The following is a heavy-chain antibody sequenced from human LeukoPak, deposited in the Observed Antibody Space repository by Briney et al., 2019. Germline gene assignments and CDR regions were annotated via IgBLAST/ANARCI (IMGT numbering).Heavy chain of an antibody. Sequence: PGGSLRLSCATSGFTVITNYMSWVRQAPGKGLEWVSVIYSDGTTYYADSVKGRFTISRDNSKNTLYLQMSSLRAEDTAVYYCARNFPTVVTSFDYWGQGTLVTVSS. J-gene: IGHJ4*02. CDR2: IYSDGTT. CDR1: GFTVITNY. V-gene: IGHV3-66*01. CDR3: ARNFPTVVTSFDY. D-gene: IGHD4-23*01.